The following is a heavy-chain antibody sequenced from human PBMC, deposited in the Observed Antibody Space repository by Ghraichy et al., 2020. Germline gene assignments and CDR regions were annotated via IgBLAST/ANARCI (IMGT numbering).Heavy chain of an antibody. Sequence: GGSLRLSCTTSGFSFGDYTMSWVRQAPGKGLEWVGFIRSKAYGGTREYAASVKGRFTISRDDYKSVAYLQMNSLKTEDTAVYYCTGLGEFFSLDIDYWGQGTLVTVSS. J-gene: IGHJ4*02. CDR1: GFSFGDYT. CDR2: IRSKAYGGTR. D-gene: IGHD3-10*01. CDR3: TGLGEFFSLDIDY. V-gene: IGHV3-49*04.